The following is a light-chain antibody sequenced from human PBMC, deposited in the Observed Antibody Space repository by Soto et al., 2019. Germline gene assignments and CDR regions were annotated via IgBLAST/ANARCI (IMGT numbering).Light chain of an antibody. CDR1: QGISSY. J-gene: IGKJ2*01. CDR2: GAS. CDR3: QHLNTYPPYT. Sequence: DIQLTQSPSFLSASVGDRVTITCRASQGISSYLAWYQQKLGKAPKLLIYGASTLQSGVPSRFSGSGSGTEFTLTIGSLQPEDVATYYCQHLNTYPPYTFGQGTKLEIK. V-gene: IGKV1-9*01.